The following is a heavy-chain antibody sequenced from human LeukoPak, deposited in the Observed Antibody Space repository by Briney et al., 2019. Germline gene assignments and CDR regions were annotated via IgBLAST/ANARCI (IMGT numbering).Heavy chain of an antibody. D-gene: IGHD3-3*01. CDR2: IYHSGST. CDR3: ARGPSGRITIFGVVIISIGAFDI. J-gene: IGHJ3*02. CDR1: GGSISSSNW. V-gene: IGHV4-4*02. Sequence: SETLSLTCAVSGGSISSSNWWSWVRQPPGKGLEWIGEIYHSGSTNYNPSLKSRVTISVDTSKNQFSLKLSSVTAADTAVYYCARGPSGRITIFGVVIISIGAFDIWGQGTMVTVSS.